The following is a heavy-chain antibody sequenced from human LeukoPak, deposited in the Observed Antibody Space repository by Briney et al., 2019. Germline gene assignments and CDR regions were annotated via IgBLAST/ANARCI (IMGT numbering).Heavy chain of an antibody. CDR3: ARDTPYLAKDY. CDR2: INPGGSSI. V-gene: IGHV3-74*01. Sequence: GGSPRLSCAASGFTFSSYWMHWVRQVPGKGLVWVARINPGGSSITYADSVKGRFTISRDNAKNTLYLQMDSLRAEDTAVYYCARDTPYLAKDYWGQGTLVTVSS. CDR1: GFTFSSYW. J-gene: IGHJ4*02. D-gene: IGHD2-2*02.